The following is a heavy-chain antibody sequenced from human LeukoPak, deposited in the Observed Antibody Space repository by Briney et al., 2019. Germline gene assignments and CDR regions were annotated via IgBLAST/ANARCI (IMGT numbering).Heavy chain of an antibody. D-gene: IGHD3-22*01. CDR3: ASRNYYDTTGYYQFYFDY. Sequence: SCKXSGYTFTNFGITWVRQAPGQGREWMGWIAPYNGDTHYTQSLQDRVTMTTDTSTSTAYMELRSLRSDDTAVYYCASRNYYDTTGYYQFYFDYWGQGTLVTVSS. CDR1: GYTFTNFG. V-gene: IGHV1-18*01. CDR2: IAPYNGDT. J-gene: IGHJ4*02.